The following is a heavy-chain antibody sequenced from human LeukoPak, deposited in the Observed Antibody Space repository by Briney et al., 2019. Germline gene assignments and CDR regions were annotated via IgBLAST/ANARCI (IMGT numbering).Heavy chain of an antibody. Sequence: SETLSLTCTVSGGSISSYYWSWIRQPPGKGLEWIGYIYYSGSTNYNPSLKSRVTISVDTSKNQFSLKLTSVTAADPALYYCARQTGSGLFILPGGQGTLVTVSS. V-gene: IGHV4-59*08. CDR3: ARQTGSGLFILP. CDR2: IYYSGST. CDR1: GGSISSYY. J-gene: IGHJ4*02. D-gene: IGHD3/OR15-3a*01.